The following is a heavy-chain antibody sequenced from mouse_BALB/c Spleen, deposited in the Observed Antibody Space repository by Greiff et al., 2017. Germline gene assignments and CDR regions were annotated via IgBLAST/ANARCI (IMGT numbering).Heavy chain of an antibody. V-gene: IGHV3-2*02. CDR1: GYSITSDYA. CDR2: ISYSGST. D-gene: IGHD2-2*01. J-gene: IGHJ3*01. Sequence: EVQLVESGPGLVKPSQSLSLTCTVTGYSITSDYAWNWIRQFPGNKLEWMGYISYSGSTSYNPSIKSRISITRDTSKNQFFLQLNSVTTEDTATYYCARAIYYGSFAYWGQGTLVTVSA. CDR3: ARAIYYGSFAY.